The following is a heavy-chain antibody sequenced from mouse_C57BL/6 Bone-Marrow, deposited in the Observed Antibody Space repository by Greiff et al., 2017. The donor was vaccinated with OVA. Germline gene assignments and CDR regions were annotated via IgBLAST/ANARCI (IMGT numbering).Heavy chain of an antibody. V-gene: IGHV14-4*01. CDR3: TSYGNFDY. D-gene: IGHD2-1*01. J-gene: IGHJ2*01. CDR1: GFTFTDDY. Sequence: EVQVVEPGAELVRPGASVKLSCTASGFTFTDDYMHWVKQRPEQGLEWIGWIDPENGDTESASKFQGKATITADTSANTAYLQLSSLTSEDTAGYYCTSYGNFDYWGQGTTLTVSS. CDR2: IDPENGDT.